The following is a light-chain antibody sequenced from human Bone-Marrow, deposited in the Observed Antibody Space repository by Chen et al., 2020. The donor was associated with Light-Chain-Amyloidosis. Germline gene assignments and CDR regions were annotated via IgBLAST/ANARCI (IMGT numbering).Light chain of an antibody. CDR3: QQYNSYRRT. CDR2: SAS. J-gene: IGKJ1*01. CDR1: QGIANF. V-gene: IGKV1-27*01. Sequence: DIQMTQSPSSLSASVGDRVTITCRASQGIANFLAWYQQKPGKIPKLLIYSASTLQSGVPSRFSGSGSGPEFTLTISSLQPDEVATYYCQQYNSYRRTFGQGNKVEIK.